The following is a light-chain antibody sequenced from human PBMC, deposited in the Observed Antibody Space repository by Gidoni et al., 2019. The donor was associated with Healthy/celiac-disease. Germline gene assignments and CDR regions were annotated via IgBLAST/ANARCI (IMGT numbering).Light chain of an antibody. CDR3: QQRYSTPRYT. V-gene: IGKV1-39*01. Sequence: DIQMTQSSSSLSASVGDRDTITCRASQSNSSYLNWYQQKPGKAPKLLIYAASSLQSGVPSSFSGSGSGTDFTLPISSLQPEDFATYYCQQRYSTPRYTFGRGTKLEIK. CDR1: QSNSSY. J-gene: IGKJ2*01. CDR2: AAS.